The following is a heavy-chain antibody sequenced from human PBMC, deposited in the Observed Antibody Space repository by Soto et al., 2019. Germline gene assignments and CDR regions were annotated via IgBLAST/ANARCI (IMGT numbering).Heavy chain of an antibody. CDR3: ARDYVLAARWDPNNNWFDP. D-gene: IGHD6-6*01. Sequence: QVQLVQSGAEVKKPGASVKVSCKASGYTFTSYYMHWVRQAPGQGLEWMGIINPSGGSTSYAQKFQGRVTMTRDTSTSTVYMELSSLRSEDTAVYYCARDYVLAARWDPNNNWFDPWGQGTLVTVSS. CDR1: GYTFTSYY. CDR2: INPSGGST. V-gene: IGHV1-46*01. J-gene: IGHJ5*02.